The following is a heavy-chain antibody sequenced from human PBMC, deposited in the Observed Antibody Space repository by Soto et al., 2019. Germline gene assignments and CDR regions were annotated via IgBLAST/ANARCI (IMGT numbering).Heavy chain of an antibody. CDR3: ARDRGEQQLVRDYYYYYGMDV. CDR2: ISGSGGVT. V-gene: IGHV3-23*01. CDR1: GFTFSSYA. D-gene: IGHD6-13*01. Sequence: EVQLLESGGGLVQPGGSLRLSCVDSGFTFSSYAMSWVRQAPGKGLEWVSAISGSGGVTYYADSVKGRFTISRDNSKNTLYLQMNSLRAEDTAVYYCARDRGEQQLVRDYYYYYGMDVWGQGTTVTVSS. J-gene: IGHJ6*02.